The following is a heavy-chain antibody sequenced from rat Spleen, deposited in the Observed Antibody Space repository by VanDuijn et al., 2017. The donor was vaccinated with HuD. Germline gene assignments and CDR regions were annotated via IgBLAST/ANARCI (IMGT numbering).Heavy chain of an antibody. V-gene: IGHV5-31*01. J-gene: IGHJ2*01. CDR2: ITNAAGKV. Sequence: EVQLVESGGGLVQPGRSLKLSCEASGFTFNNYWMTWIRQAPGKGLEWVASITNAAGKVYYPDSVKGRFTISRDTAQNILYLQMDSLRSEDTATYYCARHRIYYSSYVYAFDYWGQGVMVTVSS. CDR1: GFTFNNYW. D-gene: IGHD1-2*01. CDR3: ARHRIYYSSYVYAFDY.